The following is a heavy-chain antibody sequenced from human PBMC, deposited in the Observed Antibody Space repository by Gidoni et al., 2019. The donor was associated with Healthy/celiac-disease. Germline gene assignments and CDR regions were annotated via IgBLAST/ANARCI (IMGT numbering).Heavy chain of an antibody. Sequence: QVQLQESGPGLVKPSETLSLTCTVSGGSISSYCWSWIRQPPGKGLEWIGYIYYSGSTNYNPSLKSRVTISVDTSKNQFSLKLSSVTAADTAVYYCAIEVCAIPETHNWFDPWGQGTLVTVSS. J-gene: IGHJ5*02. CDR2: IYYSGST. CDR1: GGSISSYC. D-gene: IGHD2-2*01. V-gene: IGHV4-59*01. CDR3: AIEVCAIPETHNWFDP.